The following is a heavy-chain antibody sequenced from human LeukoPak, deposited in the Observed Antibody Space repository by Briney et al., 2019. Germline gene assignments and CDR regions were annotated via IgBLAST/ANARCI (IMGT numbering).Heavy chain of an antibody. D-gene: IGHD3-22*01. CDR2: IYYSGST. Sequence: SETLSLTCTVSGGSISSGDYYWSWIRQLPGKGLEWIGYIYYSGSTYYNPSLKSRVTISVDTSKNQFSLKLSSVTAADTAVYYCARAPIVAGPTDYWGQGTLVTVSS. J-gene: IGHJ4*02. V-gene: IGHV4-30-4*01. CDR1: GGSISSGDYY. CDR3: ARAPIVAGPTDY.